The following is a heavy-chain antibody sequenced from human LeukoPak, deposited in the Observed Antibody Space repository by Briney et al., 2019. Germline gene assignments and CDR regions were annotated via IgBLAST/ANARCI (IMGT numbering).Heavy chain of an antibody. CDR1: GFTFSNYY. CDR3: ASDLGRTAGY. Sequence: PGGSLRLSCLASGFTFSNYYFSWVRQAPGKGLEWVANINQDGSEKYHVDSVKGRFTISRDNARNSLYLQMNGLRAEDTAMYFCASDLGRTAGYWGQGTLVTVSS. D-gene: IGHD3-16*01. V-gene: IGHV3-7*01. J-gene: IGHJ4*02. CDR2: INQDGSEK.